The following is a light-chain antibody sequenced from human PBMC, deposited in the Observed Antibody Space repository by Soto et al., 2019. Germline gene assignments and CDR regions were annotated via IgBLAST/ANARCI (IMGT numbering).Light chain of an antibody. J-gene: IGKJ5*01. CDR1: QSVTSTY. CDR2: VAS. CDR3: QQYDSSPIT. Sequence: EIVLTQSPGTLSLSPGERATLSCRASQSVTSTYLAWYQQKPGQAPRLLIYVASSRATGIPDRFSGSRSGTDFTLNISRLDPEDFAVYYCQQYDSSPITFGQGTRLEIK. V-gene: IGKV3-20*01.